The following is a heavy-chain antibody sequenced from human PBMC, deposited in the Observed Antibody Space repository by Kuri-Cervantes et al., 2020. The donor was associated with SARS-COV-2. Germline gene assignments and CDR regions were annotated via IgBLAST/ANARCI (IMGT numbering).Heavy chain of an antibody. V-gene: IGHV4-38-2*01. D-gene: IGHD2-15*01. J-gene: IGHJ4*02. CDR3: AGPHCSAGSCYVY. CDR2: IYHTGTT. CDR1: GYSISSGYK. Sequence: SETLSLTCVVSGYSISSGYKWGWIRQPPGKGLEWIGSIYHTGTTSYNPSLKSRVTIGVGTSQNQLSLKLNSVTAADTAVYYCAGPHCSAGSCYVYWGQGTLVTVSS.